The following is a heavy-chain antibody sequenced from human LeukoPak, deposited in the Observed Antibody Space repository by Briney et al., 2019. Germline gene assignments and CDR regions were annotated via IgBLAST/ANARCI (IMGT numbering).Heavy chain of an antibody. CDR1: VCTVSTDY. D-gene: IGHD6-19*01. J-gene: IGHJ4*02. CDR2: IYSGGST. CDR3: ARLAVCSGCYHFAY. V-gene: IGHV3-53*01. Sequence: GGSLRLSCAASVCTVSTDYMSWVRQAPGKGLEWVSVIYSGGSTYDADSVKGRFTISRDNSKNTLYLQMNSLRAEDTAVYYCARLAVCSGCYHFAYWGQGTLVTVSS.